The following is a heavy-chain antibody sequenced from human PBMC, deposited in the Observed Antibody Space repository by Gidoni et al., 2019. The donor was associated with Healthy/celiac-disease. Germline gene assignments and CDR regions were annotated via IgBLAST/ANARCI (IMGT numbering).Heavy chain of an antibody. CDR1: GVTFSSYA. V-gene: IGHV3-23*01. D-gene: IGHD2-8*01. J-gene: IGHJ4*02. CDR3: AKDQGGGFDGNGGVVGAHFDY. CDR2: ISGSGGST. Sequence: EVQLLESGGGLVQRGGSMRLSCEASGVTFSSYAMSWVRQAPGKGLEWVSAISGSGGSTYYADSVKGRFTISRDNSKNTLYLQMNSLRAEDTAVYYCAKDQGGGFDGNGGVVGAHFDYWGQGTLVTVSS.